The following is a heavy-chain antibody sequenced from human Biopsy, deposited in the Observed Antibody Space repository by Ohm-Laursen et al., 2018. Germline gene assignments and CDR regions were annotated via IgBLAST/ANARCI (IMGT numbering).Heavy chain of an antibody. CDR2: IIGIFRTA. J-gene: IGHJ5*02. CDR1: GGTFISSA. D-gene: IGHD1/OR15-1a*01. Sequence: AASVKVSCKASGGTFISSAITWVRQAPGQGLEWMGGIIGIFRTAHYAQKFQGRVTITADEFMSTAYMELSSLRSEDTAVYYCARGGGYNWNNGWFDPWGQGTLVTVSS. V-gene: IGHV1-69*13. CDR3: ARGGGYNWNNGWFDP.